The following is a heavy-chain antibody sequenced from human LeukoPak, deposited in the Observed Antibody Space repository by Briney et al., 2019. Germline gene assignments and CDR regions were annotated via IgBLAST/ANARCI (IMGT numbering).Heavy chain of an antibody. CDR2: IKQDGSEK. J-gene: IGHJ4*02. CDR3: VSTATFDH. D-gene: IGHD5/OR15-5a*01. CDR1: GFTVSLSW. Sequence: GGTLRLSCAPSGFTVSLSWVSWGPQARGKGREWVANIKQDGSEKYYVDSVKGRFTISRDNARNSLFLQMNSLRAEDTAVYYCVSTATFDHWGQGTLVTVSS. V-gene: IGHV3-7*05.